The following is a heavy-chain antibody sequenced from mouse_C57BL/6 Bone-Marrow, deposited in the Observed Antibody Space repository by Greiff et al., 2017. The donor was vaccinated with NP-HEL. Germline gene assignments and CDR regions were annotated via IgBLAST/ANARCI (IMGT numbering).Heavy chain of an antibody. D-gene: IGHD1-1*01. CDR1: GYSFTGYY. J-gene: IGHJ1*03. CDR2: IYPYNGVS. V-gene: IGHV1-31*01. CDR3: ARDYYYGSSFYWYFDV. Sequence: VQLQQSGPELVKPGASVKISCKASGYSFTGYYMHWVKQSHGNILDWIGYIYPYNGVSSYNQKFKGKATLTVDKSYSTAYMELRSLTSEDSAVYYCARDYYYGSSFYWYFDVWGTGTTVTVSS.